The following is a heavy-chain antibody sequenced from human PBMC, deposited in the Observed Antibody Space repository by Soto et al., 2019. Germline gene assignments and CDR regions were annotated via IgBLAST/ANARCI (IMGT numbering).Heavy chain of an antibody. CDR1: GYTFTSYD. V-gene: IGHV1-8*01. D-gene: IGHD5-18*01. J-gene: IGHJ6*02. CDR2: MNPNSGNT. Sequence: QVQLVQSGAEVKKPGASVKVSCKASGYTFTSYDINWVRQATGQGPEWMGWMNPNSGNTGYAQKFQGRVTMTRNTSISTAYMELSSLRSEDTAVYYCARSGYSYGYVYYYYGMDVWGQGTTVTVSS. CDR3: ARSGYSYGYVYYYYGMDV.